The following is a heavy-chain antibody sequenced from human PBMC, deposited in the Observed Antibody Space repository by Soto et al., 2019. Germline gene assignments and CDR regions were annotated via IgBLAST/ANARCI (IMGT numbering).Heavy chain of an antibody. CDR2: IYSGGST. Sequence: GGSLRLSCAASGLTVSSNHMSWVRQTPGKGLEWVSVIYSGGSTYYADSVKGRFTISRDNSKNTLYLQMDSLRAEDTAVYYCVRDRPGSQHYFDYWGQGILVTVSS. CDR1: GLTVSSNH. V-gene: IGHV3-66*01. CDR3: VRDRPGSQHYFDY. J-gene: IGHJ4*02. D-gene: IGHD3-10*01.